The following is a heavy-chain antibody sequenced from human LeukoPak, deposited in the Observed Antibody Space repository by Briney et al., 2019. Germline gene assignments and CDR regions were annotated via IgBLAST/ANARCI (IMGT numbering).Heavy chain of an antibody. CDR1: GYTFTGYY. CDR3: ARGPPIVVVPAARIDP. CDR2: INPNSGGT. J-gene: IGHJ5*02. V-gene: IGHV1-2*04. D-gene: IGHD2-2*01. Sequence: GASVKVSCKASGYTFTGYYMHWARQAPGQGLEWMGWINPNSGGTNYAQKFQGWVTMTRDTSISTAYMELSRLRSDDTAVYYCARGPPIVVVPAARIDPWGQGTLVTVSS.